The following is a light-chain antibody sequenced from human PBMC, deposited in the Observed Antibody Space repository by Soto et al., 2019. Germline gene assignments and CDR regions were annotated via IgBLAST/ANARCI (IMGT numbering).Light chain of an antibody. CDR2: DVS. J-gene: IGLJ2*01. CDR3: CSYSSSTTRV. CDR1: SSDVGNYNL. Sequence: QSALTQPASGSGSPGQSITISCTGTSSDVGNYNLVSWYQQHPGKAPKLMIYDVSNRPSGVSIRFSGSKSDNTASLTISGLQAEDEADYYCCSYSSSTTRVFGGGTKLTVL. V-gene: IGLV2-14*02.